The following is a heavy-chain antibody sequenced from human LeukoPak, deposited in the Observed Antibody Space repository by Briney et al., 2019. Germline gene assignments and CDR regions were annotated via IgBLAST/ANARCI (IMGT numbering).Heavy chain of an antibody. CDR1: GGSIGSYY. J-gene: IGHJ3*02. CDR2: IYTSGST. Sequence: SETLSLTCTVSGGSIGSYYWSWIRQPAGKGLGWIGRIYTSGSTNYNPSLKSRVTMSVDTSENQFSLKLSSVTAADTAVYYCARDGGIVGAHDAFDIWGQGTMVTVSS. CDR3: ARDGGIVGAHDAFDI. D-gene: IGHD1-26*01. V-gene: IGHV4-4*07.